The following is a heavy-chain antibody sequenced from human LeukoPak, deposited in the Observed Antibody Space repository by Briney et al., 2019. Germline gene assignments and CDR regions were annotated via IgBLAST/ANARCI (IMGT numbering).Heavy chain of an antibody. D-gene: IGHD5-24*01. CDR3: ARGFQQMATITGFNL. CDR2: IYYSGST. V-gene: IGHV4-59*12. CDR1: GGSISSYY. J-gene: IGHJ5*02. Sequence: SETLSLTCTVSGGSISSYYWSWIRQPPGKGLEWIGYIYYSGSTNYNPSLKSRLSISIDMSKRQFSLILNSVTAADTAVYYCARGFQQMATITGFNLWGQGILVTVSS.